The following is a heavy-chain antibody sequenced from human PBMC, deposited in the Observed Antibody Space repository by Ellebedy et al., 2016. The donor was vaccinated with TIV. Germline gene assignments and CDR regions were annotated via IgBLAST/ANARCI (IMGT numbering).Heavy chain of an antibody. CDR1: GYTFTSYY. J-gene: IGHJ6*03. V-gene: IGHV1-46*01. CDR2: INPSGGST. Sequence: AASVKVSCKASGYTFTSYYIHWVRQAPGQGLEWMGIINPSGGSTSFAEKFQGRVTMPRDRSTSTVYMDLSSLRSEDTAVYYCARDQAYILTGYWPRNYFYYMDVWGKGTTVTVSS. CDR3: ARDQAYILTGYWPRNYFYYMDV. D-gene: IGHD3-9*01.